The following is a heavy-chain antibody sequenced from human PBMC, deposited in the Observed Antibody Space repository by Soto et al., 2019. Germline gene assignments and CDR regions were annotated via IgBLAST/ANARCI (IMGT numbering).Heavy chain of an antibody. J-gene: IGHJ6*02. Sequence: GASVKVSCKASGGTFSSYAISWVRQAPGQGLEWMGGIIPIFGTANYAQKFQGRVTITADESTSTAYMELSSLRSEDTAVYYCAEGRGSPPGYYGMDVWGQGTTVTVSS. V-gene: IGHV1-69*13. CDR3: AEGRGSPPGYYGMDV. CDR2: IIPIFGTA. D-gene: IGHD3-10*01. CDR1: GGTFSSYA.